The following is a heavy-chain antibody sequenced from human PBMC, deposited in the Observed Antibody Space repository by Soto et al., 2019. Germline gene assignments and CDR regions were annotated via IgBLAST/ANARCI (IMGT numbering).Heavy chain of an antibody. V-gene: IGHV3-74*01. CDR3: ARPGGSGWLYGMDA. D-gene: IGHD6-19*01. CDR2: INSDGSST. Sequence: PGGSLRLSCAVSGFTFSRYWMHWVRQAPGKGLVWVSRINSDGSSTSYADSVKGRFTISRDNAKNTLFLQMNSLRAEDTAVYYCARPGGSGWLYGMDAWGQGTTVTVSS. J-gene: IGHJ6*02. CDR1: GFTFSRYW.